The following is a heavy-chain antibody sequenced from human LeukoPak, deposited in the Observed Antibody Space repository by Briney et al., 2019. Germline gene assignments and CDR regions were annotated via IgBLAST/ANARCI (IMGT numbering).Heavy chain of an antibody. CDR3: ARAYPGSYYRP. Sequence: ASVKVSCKASGYTFTGNYMQWVRQAPGQGLERMEWINPNSVGTNYAQKLQGRGTMTRDTATSTVYMELSSRRSEDTAVYYGARAYPGSYYRPWGQGTLVPVPS. D-gene: IGHD1-26*01. V-gene: IGHV1-2*02. J-gene: IGHJ5*02. CDR1: GYTFTGNY. CDR2: INPNSVGT.